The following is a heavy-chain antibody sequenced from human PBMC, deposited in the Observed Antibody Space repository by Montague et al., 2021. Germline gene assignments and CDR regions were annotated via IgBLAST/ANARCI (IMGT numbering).Heavy chain of an antibody. CDR3: ARVFSSWYVGWFDP. D-gene: IGHD6-13*01. J-gene: IGHJ5*02. V-gene: IGHV4-39*07. Sequence: SETLSLTCTVSGASITSNIYYWGWIRQSPGKGLEWIGSIYYSGNSFYQPSLKSRITMAVDTTKNQFSLKLSSVTAADTAIYYCARVFSSWYVGWFDPWGQGTLVPVPS. CDR2: IYYSGNS. CDR1: GASITSNIYY.